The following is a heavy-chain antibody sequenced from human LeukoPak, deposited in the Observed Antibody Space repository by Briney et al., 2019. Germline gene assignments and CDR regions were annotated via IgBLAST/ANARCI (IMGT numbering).Heavy chain of an antibody. Sequence: SETLSLTCTVSGGSISNYYCSWIRQAPGKGLEWIGSRYYTGSASYSSSLRSRATISLGTSKNQFSLKLTSVTAADTAVYYCARGWEFYESNGYVFDLWGQGTMVTVSS. CDR3: ARGWEFYESNGYVFDL. V-gene: IGHV4-59*01. D-gene: IGHD3-22*01. CDR2: RYYTGSA. CDR1: GGSISNYY. J-gene: IGHJ3*01.